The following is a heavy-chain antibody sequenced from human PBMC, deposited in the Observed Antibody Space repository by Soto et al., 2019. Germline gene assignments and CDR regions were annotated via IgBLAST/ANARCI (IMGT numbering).Heavy chain of an antibody. Sequence: EVQLLESGGGLVQPGGSLRLSCAASGFTFSSYEMNWVRQAPGKGLEWVSYISSSGSTIYYADSVKGRFTISRDNAKNSLYLQMNSLRAEDTAVYYCARYCTNGVCYPGYYYYGMDVWGQGTTVTVSS. CDR3: ARYCTNGVCYPGYYYYGMDV. V-gene: IGHV3-48*03. CDR1: GFTFSSYE. D-gene: IGHD2-8*01. J-gene: IGHJ6*02. CDR2: ISSSGSTI.